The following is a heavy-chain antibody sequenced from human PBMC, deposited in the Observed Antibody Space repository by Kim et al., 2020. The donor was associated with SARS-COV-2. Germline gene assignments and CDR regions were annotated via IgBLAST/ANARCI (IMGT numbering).Heavy chain of an antibody. V-gene: IGHV4-34*01. CDR1: GGSFSGYY. D-gene: IGHD3-10*01. Sequence: SETLSLTCAVYGGSFSGYYWSWIRQPPGKGLEWIGEINHSGSTNYNPSLKSRVTISVDTSKNQFSLKLSSVTAADTAVYYCARGRRGVRGVIDYWGQGTL. J-gene: IGHJ4*02. CDR2: INHSGST. CDR3: ARGRRGVRGVIDY.